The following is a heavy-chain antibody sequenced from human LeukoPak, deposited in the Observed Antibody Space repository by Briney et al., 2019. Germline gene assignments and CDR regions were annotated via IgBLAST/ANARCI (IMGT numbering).Heavy chain of an antibody. V-gene: IGHV3-23*01. CDR2: ISGSGGST. D-gene: IGHD5-18*01. CDR1: GFTFSSYA. CDR3: AKDLGFGEVAVVTQYTRYYFDY. Sequence: PGGSLRLSCAASGFTFSSYAMSWVRQAPGKGLEWVSAISGSGGSTYYADSVKGRFTISRDNSKNTLYLQMNSLRAGDTAVYYCAKDLGFGEVAVVTQYTRYYFDYWGQGTLVTVSS. J-gene: IGHJ4*02.